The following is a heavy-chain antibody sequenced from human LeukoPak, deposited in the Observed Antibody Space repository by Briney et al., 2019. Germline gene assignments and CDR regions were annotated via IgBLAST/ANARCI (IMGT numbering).Heavy chain of an antibody. CDR3: ARVSSGEKIDY. Sequence: PSETLSLTCAVYGGSFSGYYWSWIRQPPGKGLEWIGEINHSGSTNYNPSLKSRVTISVDTSKNQFSLKLSSVTAADTAVYYCARVSSGEKIDYWGQGTVVTVSS. J-gene: IGHJ4*02. CDR1: GGSFSGYY. CDR2: INHSGST. D-gene: IGHD3-16*01. V-gene: IGHV4-34*01.